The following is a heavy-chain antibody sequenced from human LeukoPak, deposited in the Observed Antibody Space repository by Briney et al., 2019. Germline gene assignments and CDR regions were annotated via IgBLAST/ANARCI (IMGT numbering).Heavy chain of an antibody. V-gene: IGHV1-2*02. CDR2: INPNSGGT. CDR1: GYTFTGYY. CDR3: ARGAQNMITFGGVIYNY. D-gene: IGHD3-16*01. J-gene: IGHJ4*02. Sequence: GASVKVSCKASGYTFTGYYMHWVRQAPGQGLEWMGWINPNSGGTNYAQKFQGRVTMTRDTSISTAYMELSRLRSDDTAVYYCARGAQNMITFGGVIYNYWGQGTLVTVSS.